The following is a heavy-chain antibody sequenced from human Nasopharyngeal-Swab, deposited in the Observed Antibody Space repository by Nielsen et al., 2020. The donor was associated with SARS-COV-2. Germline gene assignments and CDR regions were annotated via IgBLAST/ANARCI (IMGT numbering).Heavy chain of an antibody. D-gene: IGHD3-3*01. Sequence: GESLKISCAASGFTFSSYAMSWVRQAPGKGLEWVSAISGSGGSTYYADSVKGRFTISRDNSKNTLYLQMNSLRAEDTAVYYCAKSALGIFGVVISFDYWGQGTLGTVSS. V-gene: IGHV3-23*01. J-gene: IGHJ4*02. CDR3: AKSALGIFGVVISFDY. CDR1: GFTFSSYA. CDR2: ISGSGGST.